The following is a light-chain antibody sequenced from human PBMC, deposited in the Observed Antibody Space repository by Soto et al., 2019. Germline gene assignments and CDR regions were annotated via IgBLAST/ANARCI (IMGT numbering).Light chain of an antibody. CDR2: DAS. J-gene: IGKJ5*01. V-gene: IGKV3-11*01. CDR3: QQRSNWPPIT. CDR1: QSVSSY. Sequence: EIVFTHSPATLSFSPGGRATLSCRASQSVSSYLAWYQQKPGQAPRLLIYDASNRATGIPARFSGSGSGTDFTLTISSLEPEDFAVYYCQQRSNWPPITFGQGTRLEIK.